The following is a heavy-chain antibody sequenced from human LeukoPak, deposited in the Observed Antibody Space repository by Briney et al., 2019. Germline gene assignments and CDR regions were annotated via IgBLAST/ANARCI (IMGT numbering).Heavy chain of an antibody. CDR2: IYPGDADT. Sequence: GESLKISCKGSGYTFTSYWIGWVRQMPGKGLEWMGMIYPGDADTRYTPTFQGQVTISADKSISTAYLQWSSLKAADSAMYYCARFPEEYCSSTSCPHDAFDISGEGTMVTVSS. CDR1: GYTFTSYW. V-gene: IGHV5-51*01. CDR3: ARFPEEYCSSTSCPHDAFDI. D-gene: IGHD2-2*01. J-gene: IGHJ3*02.